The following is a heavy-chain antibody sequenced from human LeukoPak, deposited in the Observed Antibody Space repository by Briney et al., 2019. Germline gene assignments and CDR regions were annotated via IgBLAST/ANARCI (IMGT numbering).Heavy chain of an antibody. CDR2: ISGSGGST. D-gene: IGHD6-6*01. CDR1: GFTFSSYA. CDR3: AKEGDNSSSFHWFDP. J-gene: IGHJ5*02. V-gene: IGHV3-23*01. Sequence: GRSLRLSCAASGFTFSSYAMSWVRQAPGKGLEWVSAISGSGGSTYYADSVKGRFTISGDNSKNTLYLQMNSLRAEDTAVYYCAKEGDNSSSFHWFDPWGQGTLVTVSS.